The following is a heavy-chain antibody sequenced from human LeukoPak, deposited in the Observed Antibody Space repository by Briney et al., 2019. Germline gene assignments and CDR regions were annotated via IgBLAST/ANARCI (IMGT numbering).Heavy chain of an antibody. CDR1: GFTFTDFY. CDR2: ISSSGSTI. Sequence: GGSLRLSCAASGFTFTDFYMSWIRQAPGKGLEWVSYISSSGSTIYYADSVKGRFTISRDNAKNSLYLQMNSLRAEDTAVYYCARGLEDSGDYGENFDYWGQGTLVTVSS. J-gene: IGHJ4*02. V-gene: IGHV3-11*01. CDR3: ARGLEDSGDYGENFDY. D-gene: IGHD4-17*01.